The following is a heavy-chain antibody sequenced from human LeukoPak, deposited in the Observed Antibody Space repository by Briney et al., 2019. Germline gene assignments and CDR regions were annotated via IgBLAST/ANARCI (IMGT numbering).Heavy chain of an antibody. CDR3: ALRINGDYESRFDP. CDR2: IYSGGTT. J-gene: IGHJ5*02. CDR1: GFTVSGNY. Sequence: GGSLRLSCAVSGFTVSGNYMSWVRQAPGKGLEWVSLIYSGGTTYYADSVKGRFTISRDNSNNTLYLQMNSLRAEDTAVYYCALRINGDYESRFDPWGQGTLVTVSS. V-gene: IGHV3-53*01. D-gene: IGHD4-17*01.